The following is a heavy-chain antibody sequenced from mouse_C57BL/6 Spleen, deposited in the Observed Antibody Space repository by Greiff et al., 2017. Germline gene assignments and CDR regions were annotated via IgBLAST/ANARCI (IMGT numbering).Heavy chain of an antibody. CDR2: IYPGDGDT. D-gene: IGHD2-5*01. J-gene: IGHJ4*01. CDR1: GYAFSNYW. Sequence: QVQLKESGAELVKPGASVKISCKASGYAFSNYWMNWVKQRPGKGLEWIGQIYPGDGDTNYNGKFKGKATLTADKSSSTAYMQLSSLTSEDSAVYFCARSGGYSTYYAMDYWGQGTSVTVSS. CDR3: ARSGGYSTYYAMDY. V-gene: IGHV1-80*01.